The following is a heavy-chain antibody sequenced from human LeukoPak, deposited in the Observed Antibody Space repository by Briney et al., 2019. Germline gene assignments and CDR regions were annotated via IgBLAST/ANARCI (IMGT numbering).Heavy chain of an antibody. V-gene: IGHV4-31*03. CDR2: IYYSGST. J-gene: IGHJ4*02. Sequence: SQTLSLTCTVSGGSISSGGYYWSWIRQHPGKGLEWIGYIYYSGSTYYNPSLKSRVTISVDTSKNQFSLKLSSVTAADTAAYYCARESPAICFDYWGQGTLVTVSS. CDR3: ARESPAICFDY. CDR1: GGSISSGGYY. D-gene: IGHD2-2*01.